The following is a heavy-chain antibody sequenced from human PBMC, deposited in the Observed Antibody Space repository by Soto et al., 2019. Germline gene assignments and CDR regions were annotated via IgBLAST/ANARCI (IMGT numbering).Heavy chain of an antibody. D-gene: IGHD3-10*01. Sequence: GWSLRLSCAASGFTFSSYAMSLVRQAPGKGLEWVSAISGSGGSTYYADSVKGRFTISRDNSKNTLYLQMDSLRAEDTAVYYCAKEFKVLNWFEPWGEGTLVTVS. CDR2: ISGSGGST. CDR1: GFTFSSYA. CDR3: AKEFKVLNWFEP. J-gene: IGHJ5*02. V-gene: IGHV3-23*01.